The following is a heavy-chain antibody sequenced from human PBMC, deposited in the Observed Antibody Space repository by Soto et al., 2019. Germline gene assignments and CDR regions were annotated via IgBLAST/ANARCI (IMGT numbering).Heavy chain of an antibody. J-gene: IGHJ6*02. CDR1: GVTINTYY. Sequence: SETLSLTCIASGVTINTYYWNWIRQAPGKGLEWIGNISDGGSTNYNPSVEGRVTISADTSKKQVSLKLSSVSAEDTAIYFCARDCSSSTCPDDHFFELGVWGQGTTVTVSS. D-gene: IGHD2-2*01. CDR3: ARDCSSSTCPDDHFFELGV. V-gene: IGHV4-59*12. CDR2: ISDGGST.